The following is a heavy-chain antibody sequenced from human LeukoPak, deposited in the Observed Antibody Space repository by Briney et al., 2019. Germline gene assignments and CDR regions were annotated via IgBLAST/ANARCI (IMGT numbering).Heavy chain of an antibody. Sequence: SQTLSLTCTVSGGSISSGDYYWSWIRQPPGKGLEWIGYIYYSGSTYYSPSLKSRVTISVDTSKNQFSLKLSSVTAADTAVYYCARVCSTSCYSGNAYYFDYWGQGTLVTVSS. J-gene: IGHJ4*02. CDR2: IYYSGST. D-gene: IGHD2-2*01. V-gene: IGHV4-30-4*08. CDR1: GGSISSGDYY. CDR3: ARVCSTSCYSGNAYYFDY.